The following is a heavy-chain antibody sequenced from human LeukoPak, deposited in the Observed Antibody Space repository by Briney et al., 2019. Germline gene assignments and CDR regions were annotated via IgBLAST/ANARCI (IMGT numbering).Heavy chain of an antibody. J-gene: IGHJ4*02. Sequence: GGSLRLSCAASGFTVSSNYMSWVRPAPGEGLEWVSVTYSGGSTYYADSVKGRFTISRANSKNTLYLQMNSLRAEDTAVYYCARDVIGSGWYGAEYYFDYWGQGTLVTVSS. D-gene: IGHD6-19*01. CDR1: GFTVSSNY. CDR2: TYSGGST. V-gene: IGHV3-66*01. CDR3: ARDVIGSGWYGAEYYFDY.